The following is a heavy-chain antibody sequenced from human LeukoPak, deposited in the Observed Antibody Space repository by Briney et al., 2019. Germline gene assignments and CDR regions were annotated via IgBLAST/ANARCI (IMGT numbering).Heavy chain of an antibody. CDR3: AKDGRSSAPH. V-gene: IGHV3-33*06. CDR2: IWYDGSNK. D-gene: IGHD6-6*01. CDR1: GFTFSSYG. Sequence: PGGSLRLSCAASGFTFSSYGMHWVRQAPGKGLEWVAVIWYDGSNKYYADSVKGRFTISRDNSKNTLYLQMNSLRVEDTAVYYCAKDGRSSAPHWGQGTLVTVSS. J-gene: IGHJ4*02.